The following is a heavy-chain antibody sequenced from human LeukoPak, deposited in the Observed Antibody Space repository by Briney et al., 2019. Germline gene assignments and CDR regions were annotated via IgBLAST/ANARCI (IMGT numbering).Heavy chain of an antibody. CDR2: ISYDGSNK. CDR1: GFTFSSYA. J-gene: IGHJ4*02. D-gene: IGHD5-24*01. CDR3: ARAPDGYYFDY. Sequence: GRSLRLSCAASGFTFSSYAMHWVRQAPGKGLEWVAVISYDGSNKYYADSVKGRFTISRDNSKNTLYLQMNSLRAEDTAVYYCARAPDGYYFDYWGQGTLVTVSS. V-gene: IGHV3-30-3*01.